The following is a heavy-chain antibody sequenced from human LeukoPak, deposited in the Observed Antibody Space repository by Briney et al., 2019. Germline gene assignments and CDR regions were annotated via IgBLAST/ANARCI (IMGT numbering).Heavy chain of an antibody. V-gene: IGHV5-51*01. CDR3: ARHSPTDYGGNRYFQH. J-gene: IGHJ1*01. D-gene: IGHD4-23*01. CDR2: IYPGDSDT. Sequence: GESLKISCKGSGYSFTSYWIGWVRQMPGKGLEWMGIIYPGDSDTRYSPSFQGQVTISADKSISTAYLQWSSLKASDTAMYCCARHSPTDYGGNRYFQHWGQGTLVTVSS. CDR1: GYSFTSYW.